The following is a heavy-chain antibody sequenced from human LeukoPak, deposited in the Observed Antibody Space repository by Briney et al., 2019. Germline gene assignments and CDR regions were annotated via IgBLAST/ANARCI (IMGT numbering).Heavy chain of an antibody. J-gene: IGHJ4*02. V-gene: IGHV4-34*09. Sequence: SETLSLTCAVYGGSFSGYYWSWIRQPPGKGLEWIGEINHSGSTYYNPSLKSRVTISVDTSKNQFSLKLSSVTAADTAVYYCARVGPPTRATQYDYWGQGTLVTVSS. D-gene: IGHD1-26*01. CDR3: ARVGPPTRATQYDY. CDR1: GGSFSGYY. CDR2: INHSGST.